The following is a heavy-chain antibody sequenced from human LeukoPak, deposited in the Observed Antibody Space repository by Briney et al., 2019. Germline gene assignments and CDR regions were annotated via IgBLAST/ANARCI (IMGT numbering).Heavy chain of an antibody. CDR1: GYAFTGYY. CDR2: MNPNSGNT. CDR3: ARGRSAIGWYYYYGMDV. Sequence: ASVKVSCKTSGYAFTGYYIHWVRQATGQGLEWMGWMNPNSGNTGYAQKFQGRVTMTRNTSISTAYMELSSLRSEDTAVYYCARGRSAIGWYYYYGMDVWGQGTTVTVSS. V-gene: IGHV1-8*02. J-gene: IGHJ6*02.